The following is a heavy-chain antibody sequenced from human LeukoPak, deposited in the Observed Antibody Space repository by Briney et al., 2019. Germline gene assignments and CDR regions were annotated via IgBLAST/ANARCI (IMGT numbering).Heavy chain of an antibody. J-gene: IGHJ6*02. Sequence: PGGSLRLPCAASGFTFSDYYMSWIRQAPGKGLEWVSYISSSGSTIYYADSVKGRFTISRDNAKNSLYLQMNSLRAEDTAVYYCAREYYDILTGYPAELDVWGQGTTVTVSS. CDR2: ISSSGSTI. CDR3: AREYYDILTGYPAELDV. CDR1: GFTFSDYY. V-gene: IGHV3-11*01. D-gene: IGHD3-9*01.